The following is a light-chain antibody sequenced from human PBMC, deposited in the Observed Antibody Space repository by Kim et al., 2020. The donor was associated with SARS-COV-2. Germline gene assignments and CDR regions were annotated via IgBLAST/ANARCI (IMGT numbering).Light chain of an antibody. CDR1: QDIYID. CDR3: QQYYNFPRT. J-gene: IGKJ2*02. CDR2: DAS. Sequence: DIQMTQSPSSLSASVGDRVTITCQASQDIYIDLNWYQQRPGTAPKLLTHDASNLETGVPSRFSGSGSGTDFTLTISSLQPEDIATYFCQQYYNFPRTFGQGTKLEI. V-gene: IGKV1-33*01.